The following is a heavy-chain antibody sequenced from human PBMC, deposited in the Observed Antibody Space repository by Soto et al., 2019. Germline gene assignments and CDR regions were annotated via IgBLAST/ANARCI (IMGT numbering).Heavy chain of an antibody. V-gene: IGHV1-18*01. J-gene: IGHJ5*02. Sequence: QVQLVQSGGEVKKPGASVKVSCKASGYTFTSYGITWVRQAPGQGLEYLGWISTYNGKTDFAQKVQNRVTLTTDTSTSTAYMELRSLRPDDTAVYYCARAKVLITPNWFDPWGQGTLVTVSS. CDR3: ARAKVLITPNWFDP. CDR1: GYTFTSYG. D-gene: IGHD3-16*01. CDR2: ISTYNGKT.